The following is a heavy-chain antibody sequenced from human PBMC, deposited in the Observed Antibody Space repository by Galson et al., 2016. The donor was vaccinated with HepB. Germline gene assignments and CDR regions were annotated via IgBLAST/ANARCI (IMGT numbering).Heavy chain of an antibody. CDR2: ISWDSGSI. CDR1: GFSFDEYA. V-gene: IGHV3-9*01. D-gene: IGHD3-22*01. CDR3: AKGLNYSESSGYYFAKLGSHFDF. J-gene: IGHJ4*02. Sequence: SLRLSCAASGFSFDEYAMHWVRQAPGKGLEWVSGISWDSGSIGYADSVKGRFTISRDNAKNPLYLQMNSLRPEDTALYYCAKGLNYSESSGYYFAKLGSHFDFWGQGTPVTVSS.